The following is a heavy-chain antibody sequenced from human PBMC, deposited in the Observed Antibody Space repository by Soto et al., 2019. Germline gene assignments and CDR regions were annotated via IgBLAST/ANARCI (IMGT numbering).Heavy chain of an antibody. Sequence: QVQLVQSGAGVRQPASSVKVSCKTSGGTFSSYAISWVRQAPGQGLEWMGGIVPIVDTSTYAQKFQGRVTITADESTSTVYMELRSLRSDDTAVYYCVRVVAIPGYPDNWGQGTLVTVSS. J-gene: IGHJ4*02. CDR1: GGTFSSYA. CDR2: IVPIVDTS. D-gene: IGHD5-12*01. V-gene: IGHV1-69*12. CDR3: VRVVAIPGYPDN.